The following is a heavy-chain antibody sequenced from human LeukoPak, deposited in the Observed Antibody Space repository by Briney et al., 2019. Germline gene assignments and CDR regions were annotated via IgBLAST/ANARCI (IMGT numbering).Heavy chain of an antibody. V-gene: IGHV5-51*01. CDR3: ARLDDSSGYYPNYFDY. CDR2: IYPGDSDT. J-gene: IGHJ4*02. CDR1: GYSFTNYW. Sequence: GESLKISCKDSGYSFTNYWIAWVRQMPGKGLEWMGIIYPGDSDTIYSPSFQDQVTISADKSISTAYLQWSSLKASDTAMYYCARLDDSSGYYPNYFDYWGQGTLVTVSS. D-gene: IGHD3-22*01.